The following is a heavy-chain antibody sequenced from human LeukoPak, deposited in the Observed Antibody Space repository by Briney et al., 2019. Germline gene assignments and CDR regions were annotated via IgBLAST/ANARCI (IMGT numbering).Heavy chain of an antibody. D-gene: IGHD5-18*01. Sequence: KPSETLSLTCAVYGGSFSGYYWSWIRQPPGKGLEWIGEINHSGSTNYNPSLKSRVTISVDTSKNQFSLKLSSVTAADTAVYYCASLGYSYGSFVDYWGQGTLVTVSS. CDR1: GGSFSGYY. J-gene: IGHJ4*02. CDR2: INHSGST. V-gene: IGHV4-34*01. CDR3: ASLGYSYGSFVDY.